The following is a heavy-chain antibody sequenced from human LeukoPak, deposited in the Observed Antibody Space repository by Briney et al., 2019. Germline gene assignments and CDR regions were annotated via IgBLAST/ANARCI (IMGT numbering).Heavy chain of an antibody. V-gene: IGHV1-69*01. CDR1: GGTFSSYA. CDR3: AREGYYYDSSGYYYGYYFDY. J-gene: IGHJ4*02. CDR2: IIPIFGTA. Sequence: SVKVSCKASGGTFSSYAISWVRQAPGQGLEWMGGIIPIFGTANYAQKFQGRVTITADESTSTAYMELSSLRSEDTAVYYCAREGYYYDSSGYYYGYYFDYWGQGTLVTVSS. D-gene: IGHD3-22*01.